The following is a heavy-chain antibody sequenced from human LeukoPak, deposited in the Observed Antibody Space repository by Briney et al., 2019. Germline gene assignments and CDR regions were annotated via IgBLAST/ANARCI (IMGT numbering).Heavy chain of an antibody. Sequence: GGSLRLSCAASGFTFSSYAMSWVRQAPGKGLEWVSAISGNGASTYYADSVKGRFTISRDNSKNTLYLHMNSLRAEDTAVYYCAKVESSSWGNDAFDIWGQGTMVTVSS. CDR1: GFTFSSYA. D-gene: IGHD6-13*01. J-gene: IGHJ3*02. CDR2: ISGNGAST. V-gene: IGHV3-23*01. CDR3: AKVESSSWGNDAFDI.